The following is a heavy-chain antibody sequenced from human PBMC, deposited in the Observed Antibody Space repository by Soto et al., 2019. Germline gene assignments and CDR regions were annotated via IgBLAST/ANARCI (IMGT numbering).Heavy chain of an antibody. D-gene: IGHD1-26*01. J-gene: IGHJ4*02. CDR3: ARRRFSGTSDFDY. CDR2: ITPIFGTA. V-gene: IGHV1-69*01. Sequence: QVQLMQSGAEVKKPGSSVKGSCKASGGTFTSYAISWVRQAPGQGLEWMGGITPIFGTANYAQKFQGRVTITADGSTSTAYMELSSLRSEDTAVYYCARRRFSGTSDFDYWGQGNVVTVSS. CDR1: GGTFTSYA.